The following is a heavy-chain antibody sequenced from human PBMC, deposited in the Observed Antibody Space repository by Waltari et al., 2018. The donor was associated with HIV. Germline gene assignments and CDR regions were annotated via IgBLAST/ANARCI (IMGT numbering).Heavy chain of an antibody. CDR1: GFTFSSYA. V-gene: IGHV3-30-3*01. CDR2: IPYDGSNK. J-gene: IGHJ4*02. D-gene: IGHD2-2*01. CDR3: ARDPQYCSSTSCSYYFDY. Sequence: QVQLVESGGGVVQPGRSLRLSCAASGFTFSSYAMHWVRQAPGKGLGGVAVIPYDGSNKYYADSVKGRFTISRDNSKNTLYLQMNSLRAEDTAVYYCARDPQYCSSTSCSYYFDYWGQGTLVTVSS.